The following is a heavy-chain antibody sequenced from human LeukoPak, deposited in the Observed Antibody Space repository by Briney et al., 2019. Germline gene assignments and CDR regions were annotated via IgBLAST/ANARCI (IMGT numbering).Heavy chain of an antibody. D-gene: IGHD6-19*01. CDR3: ATDEGSGWFKSGPDY. V-gene: IGHV3-30*03. CDR2: ISYDGSNK. CDR1: GFTFSRYG. Sequence: PGGSLRLSCAASGFTFSRYGIHWVRQAPGKGLEWVAFISYDGSNKYYADSVKGRFTISRDNSKNTLYLQMNSLRAEDTAVFHCATDEGSGWFKSGPDYWGQGTLVTVSS. J-gene: IGHJ4*02.